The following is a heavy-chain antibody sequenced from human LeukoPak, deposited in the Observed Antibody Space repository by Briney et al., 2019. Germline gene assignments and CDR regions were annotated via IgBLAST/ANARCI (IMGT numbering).Heavy chain of an antibody. CDR3: AKDVWWSVS. J-gene: IGHJ5*02. CDR2: ISADAVDT. CDR1: GFTFSNHA. Sequence: PGGSLRLSCVASGFTFSNHAMTWVRQAPGKGLEWVSAISADAVDTFYAPSVKGGFTISRDNSKNTLYLQINSLRAEDTAMYYCAKDVWWSVSWGQGTLVTVSS. V-gene: IGHV3-23*01. D-gene: IGHD2-8*02.